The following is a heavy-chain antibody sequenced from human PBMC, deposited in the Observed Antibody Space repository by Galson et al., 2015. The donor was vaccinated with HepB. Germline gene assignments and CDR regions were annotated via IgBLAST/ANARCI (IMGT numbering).Heavy chain of an antibody. Sequence: GLEWIGYIYYSGSTNYNPSLKSRVTISVDTSKNQFSLKLSSVTAADTALYYCARGPHFDYWGQGTLVTVSS. J-gene: IGHJ4*02. V-gene: IGHV4-59*01. CDR2: IYYSGST. CDR3: ARGPHFDY.